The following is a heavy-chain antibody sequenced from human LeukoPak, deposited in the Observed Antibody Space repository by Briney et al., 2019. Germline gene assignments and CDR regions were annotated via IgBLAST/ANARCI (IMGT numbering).Heavy chain of an antibody. CDR2: IYNSGST. D-gene: IGHD5-18*01. J-gene: IGHJ4*02. CDR3: ARGGYSYGYDDDFDY. Sequence: RPPETLSLTCTVSGGSISTYYWSWIRQPPGKGLEWIGYIYNSGSTNYNPSLKSRVTISVDTSKNKFSLKLSSVTAADTAVYYCARGGYSYGYDDDFDYWGQGTLVTVSS. CDR1: GGSISTYY. V-gene: IGHV4-59*01.